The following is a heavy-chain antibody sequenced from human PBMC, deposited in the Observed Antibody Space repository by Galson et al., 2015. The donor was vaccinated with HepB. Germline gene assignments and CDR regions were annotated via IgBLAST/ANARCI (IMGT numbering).Heavy chain of an antibody. CDR2: INTNTGNP. CDR1: GYTFTSYA. CDR3: ARDGYASGSCFDL. V-gene: IGHV7-4-1*02. Sequence: SVKVSCKASGYTFTSYAMNWVRQAPGQGLEWMGWINTNTGNPTYAQGFTGRFVFSLDTSVSTTYLQISSLKAEDTAVYYCARDGYASGSCFDLWGRGTLVTVSS. J-gene: IGHJ2*01. D-gene: IGHD3-10*01.